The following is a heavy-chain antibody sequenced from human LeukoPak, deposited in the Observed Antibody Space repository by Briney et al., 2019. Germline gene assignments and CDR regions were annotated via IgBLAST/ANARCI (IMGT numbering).Heavy chain of an antibody. CDR2: ISSRGGTI. Sequence: GGSLRLSCAASGFTFSDYEMDWVRQSPERGLEWVSYISSRGGTIYYADSVKGRFTISRDNAKNSLYLQMNSLRAKHTAVYYCAKELTPDRSGFDFFHLRGQGKMVPVFS. CDR3: AKELTPDRSGFDFFHL. J-gene: IGHJ3*01. D-gene: IGHD3-22*01. CDR1: GFTFSDYE. V-gene: IGHV3-48*03.